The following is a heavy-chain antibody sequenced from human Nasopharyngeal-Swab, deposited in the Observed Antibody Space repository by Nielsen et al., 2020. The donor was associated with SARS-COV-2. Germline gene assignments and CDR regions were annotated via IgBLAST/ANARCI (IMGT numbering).Heavy chain of an antibody. V-gene: IGHV3-73*01. J-gene: IGHJ4*02. D-gene: IGHD3-22*01. CDR1: GFTFSGSA. CDR2: IRSKANSYAT. Sequence: GESLKISCAASGFTFSGSAMHWVRPASGKGLEWVGSIRSKANSYATAYAASVKGRFTISRDDSKNTAYLQMNSLKTEDTAVYYCTSGMLGDYYDSMDYWGQGTLVTVSS. CDR3: TSGMLGDYYDSMDY.